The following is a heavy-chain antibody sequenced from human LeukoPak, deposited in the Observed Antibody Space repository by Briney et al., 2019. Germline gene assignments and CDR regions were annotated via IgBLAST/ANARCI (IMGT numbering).Heavy chain of an antibody. CDR2: INTDTGDP. Sequence: ASVKVSCKASGGTFSSYAISWVRQAPGQGLEWGGWINTDTGDPTYAQGFTGRFVFSLDTSVSTAYLQISSLKAEDTGVYYCATDGAAGTAYWGQGTLVTVSS. CDR3: ATDGAAGTAY. CDR1: GGTFSSYA. J-gene: IGHJ4*02. D-gene: IGHD6-13*01. V-gene: IGHV7-4-1*02.